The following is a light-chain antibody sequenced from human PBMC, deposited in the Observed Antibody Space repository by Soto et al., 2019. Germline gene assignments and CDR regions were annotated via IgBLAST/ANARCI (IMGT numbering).Light chain of an antibody. CDR2: EVS. CDR3: SSDTSSSWV. V-gene: IGLV2-14*01. J-gene: IGLJ3*02. CDR1: SSDVGGYNY. Sequence: QSALTQPASVSGSPGQSITISCTGTSSDVGGYNYVSWYQQHPGKAPKLMIYEVSNRPSGVSNRFSGSKSGNTASLTISGLQAEDEADYYCSSDTSSSWVFGGGTKVTVL.